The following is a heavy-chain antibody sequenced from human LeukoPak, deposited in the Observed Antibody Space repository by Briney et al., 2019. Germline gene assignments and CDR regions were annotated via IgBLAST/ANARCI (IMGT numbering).Heavy chain of an antibody. D-gene: IGHD3-22*01. CDR3: ASSSGYYSSFGYFDY. V-gene: IGHV4-34*01. CDR2: INHSGST. J-gene: IGHJ4*02. Sequence: PSETLSLTXAVYGGSFGGYYWSWIRQPPGKGLEWLGEINHSGSTSYNPSLKSRVTISVDTSENQFSLKLSSVTAADTAVYYCASSSGYYSSFGYFDYWGQGTLVTVSS. CDR1: GGSFGGYY.